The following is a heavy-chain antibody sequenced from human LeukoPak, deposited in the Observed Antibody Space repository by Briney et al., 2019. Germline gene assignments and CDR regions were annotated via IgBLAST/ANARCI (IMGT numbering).Heavy chain of an antibody. CDR2: ITGSGDDT. J-gene: IGHJ3*02. Sequence: PGGSLRLSCAASGFSFNNYAMSWVRQVPGKGLEWVSAITGSGDDTYHADSVKGRFTISRDNSRNTLYLQMNSLRAEDTAVYYCAKDRRVTMVQGAFDIWGQGTMVTVSS. CDR1: GFSFNNYA. V-gene: IGHV3-23*01. D-gene: IGHD3-10*01. CDR3: AKDRRVTMVQGAFDI.